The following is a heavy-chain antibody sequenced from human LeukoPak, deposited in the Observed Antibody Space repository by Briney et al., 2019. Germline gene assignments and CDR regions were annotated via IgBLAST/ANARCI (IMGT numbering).Heavy chain of an antibody. CDR3: ARDHSLSGGYYYF. CDR1: GYTFSSYY. J-gene: IGHJ4*02. Sequence: GASVKVSCKASGYTFSSYYMFWVRQAPGQGLEWMGIINPSRGSTSYAQKLQGRVTMTTDTSTSTAYMELRSLRSDDTAVYYCARDHSLSGGYYYFWGQGTLVTVSS. D-gene: IGHD3-22*01. CDR2: INPSRGST. V-gene: IGHV1-46*01.